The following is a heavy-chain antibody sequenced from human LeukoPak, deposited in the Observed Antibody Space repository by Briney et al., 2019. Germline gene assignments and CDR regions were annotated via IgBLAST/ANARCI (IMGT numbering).Heavy chain of an antibody. CDR2: ISHSGGRT. V-gene: IGHV3-23*01. CDR1: GITLSNYR. J-gene: IGHJ4*02. CDR3: AKRGVVIRVILVGFHKEANYFDS. D-gene: IGHD3-22*01. Sequence: PGGSLSLSCAVSGITLSNYRMSWVREAPGKRLVCVAGISHSGGRTHYADSVKDRFTISRDKRKNTLYLQMNGLIAEDTAVYFCAKRGVVIRVILVGFHKEANYFDSWGQGALVTVSS.